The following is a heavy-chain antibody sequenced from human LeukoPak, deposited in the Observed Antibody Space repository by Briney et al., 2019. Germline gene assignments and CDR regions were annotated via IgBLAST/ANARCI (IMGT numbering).Heavy chain of an antibody. CDR2: MNPNSCNT. V-gene: IGHV1-8*01. D-gene: IGHD6-13*01. J-gene: IGHJ6*03. CDR3: ARGSDSSSWYPISRSSYYYYYYMDV. CDR1: GYTFTSYD. Sequence: ASVKVSCKASGYTFTSYDINWVRQATGQGLDWMGWMNPNSCNTGYAQKFQGRVTMTRNTSISTAYMELSSLRSEDTAVYYCARGSDSSSWYPISRSSYYYYYYMDVWGKGTTVTVSS.